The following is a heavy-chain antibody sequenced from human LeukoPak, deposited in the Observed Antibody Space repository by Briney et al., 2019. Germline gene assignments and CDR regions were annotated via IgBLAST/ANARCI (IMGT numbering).Heavy chain of an antibody. V-gene: IGHV3-23*01. J-gene: IGHJ4*02. CDR1: GFTFSTYA. CDR3: ARRDLLNGQRIFFDY. D-gene: IGHD2-15*01. CDR2: VSGSGDST. Sequence: GGSLRLSCAVSGFTFSTYAMNWVRQAPGKGLEWVSTVSGSGDSTYYADSVKGRFTISRDNSKNTLYLQMNSLRAEDTAIYYCARRDLLNGQRIFFDYWGQGTLVTVSS.